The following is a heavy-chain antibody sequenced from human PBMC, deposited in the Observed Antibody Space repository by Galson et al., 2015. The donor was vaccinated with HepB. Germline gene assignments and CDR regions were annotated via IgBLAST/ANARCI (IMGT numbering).Heavy chain of an antibody. V-gene: IGHV3-48*04. J-gene: IGHJ4*02. D-gene: IGHD1-26*01. CDR3: AGDVTIVGAWSWYFDY. Sequence: SLRLSCAASGFTFSLYGMNWVRQAPGKGLEWVSYISSSSSSKNYADSVKGRFTISRDNAKNSLHLQMNSLRAEDTAVYYCAGDVTIVGAWSWYFDYWGQGTLVTVSS. CDR1: GFTFSLYG. CDR2: ISSSSSSK.